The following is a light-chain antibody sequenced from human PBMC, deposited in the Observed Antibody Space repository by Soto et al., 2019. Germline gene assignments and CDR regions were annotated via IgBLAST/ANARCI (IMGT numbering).Light chain of an antibody. CDR1: SSDVGGYNY. V-gene: IGLV2-8*01. J-gene: IGLJ1*01. CDR3: RSYSGSNKPHV. Sequence: QSALTQPPSASGSPGQSVTISCTGTSSDVGGYNYVSWYQQEPGKAPKLMIYEVTKRPSGVPDRFSGSKSGNTASLTVSGLQAGEEGEYYSCRSYSGSNKPHVFGTG. CDR2: EVT.